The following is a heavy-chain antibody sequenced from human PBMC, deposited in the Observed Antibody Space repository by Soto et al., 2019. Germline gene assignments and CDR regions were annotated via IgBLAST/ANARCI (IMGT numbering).Heavy chain of an antibody. CDR2: FDPEDGET. CDR1: GYTLTELS. D-gene: IGHD3-10*01. CDR3: ATDFRYYYGSGSYYKPNY. V-gene: IGHV1-24*01. Sequence: VASVKVSCKVSGYTLTELSMHWVRQAPGKGLEWMGGFDPEDGETIYAQKFQGRVTMTEDTSTDTAYMELSSLRSEDTAVYYCATDFRYYYGSGSYYKPNYWGQGTLVTVSS. J-gene: IGHJ4*02.